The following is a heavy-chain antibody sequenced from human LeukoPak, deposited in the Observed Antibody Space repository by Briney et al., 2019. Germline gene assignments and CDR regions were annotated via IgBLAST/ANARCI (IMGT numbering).Heavy chain of an antibody. Sequence: KPGESLKISCKGSGYSFTSYWISWVRQLPGKGLEWMGRIDPSDSYTNYSPSFQGHVTISADKSISTAYLQWSSLKASDTAMYYCARAGGYSSSWTFDYWGQGTLVTVSS. J-gene: IGHJ4*02. V-gene: IGHV5-10-1*01. CDR3: ARAGGYSSSWTFDY. CDR1: GYSFTSYW. D-gene: IGHD6-13*01. CDR2: IDPSDSYT.